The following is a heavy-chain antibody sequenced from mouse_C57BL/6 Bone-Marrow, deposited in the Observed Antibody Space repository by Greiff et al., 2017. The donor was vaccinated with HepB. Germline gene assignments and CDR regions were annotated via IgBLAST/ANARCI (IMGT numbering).Heavy chain of an antibody. V-gene: IGHV1-64*01. CDR2: IHPNSGST. CDR1: GYTFTSYW. J-gene: IGHJ3*01. D-gene: IGHD3-2*02. CDR3: ARGTAQATWFAY. Sequence: QVQLKQPGAELVKPGASVKLSCKASGYTFTSYWMHWVKQRPGQGLEWIGMIHPNSGSTNYNEKFKSKATLTVDKSSSTAYMQLSSLTSEDSAVYYCARGTAQATWFAYWGQGTLVTVSA.